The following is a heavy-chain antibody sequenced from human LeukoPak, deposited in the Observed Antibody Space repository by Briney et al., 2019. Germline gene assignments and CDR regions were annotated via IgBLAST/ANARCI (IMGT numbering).Heavy chain of an antibody. V-gene: IGHV4-34*01. CDR1: GGSFSGYY. CDR3: ARTFGVVIRYYFGY. Sequence: SETLSLTCAVYGGSFSGYYWSWIRQPPGKGLEWIGEISHSGSTNYNPSLKSRVTISVDTSKNQFSLKLSSVTAADTAVYYCARTFGVVIRYYFGYWGQGTLVTVSS. D-gene: IGHD3-3*01. J-gene: IGHJ4*02. CDR2: ISHSGST.